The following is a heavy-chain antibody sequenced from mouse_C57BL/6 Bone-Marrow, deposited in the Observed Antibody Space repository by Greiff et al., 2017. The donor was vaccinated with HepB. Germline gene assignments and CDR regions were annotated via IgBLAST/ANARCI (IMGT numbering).Heavy chain of an antibody. CDR3: ARERGPLPYYFDY. Sequence: QVQLQQSGAELARPGASVKLSCKASGYTFTSYGISWVKQSTGQGLEWIGEIYPRSGNTYYNEKFKGKATLTADKSSSIAYMELRSLTSEDSAVYFCARERGPLPYYFDYWGQGTTLTVSS. CDR1: GYTFTSYG. CDR2: IYPRSGNT. V-gene: IGHV1-81*01. J-gene: IGHJ2*01.